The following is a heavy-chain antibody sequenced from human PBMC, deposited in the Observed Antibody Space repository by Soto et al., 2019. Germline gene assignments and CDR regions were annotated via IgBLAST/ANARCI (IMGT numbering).Heavy chain of an antibody. D-gene: IGHD1-26*01. CDR1: GFTFTNYA. V-gene: IGHV3-23*01. Sequence: VQLSESGGRLGQPGGSLRLSCAASGFTFTNYAMTWVRQSPGKGLQWVSGISATGGVKYYADSVQGRFTISSDNSKNTLYLQMDNLRDDDTAIYYCAREVGAPSGWLDPWGQGTQVTVSS. J-gene: IGHJ5*02. CDR3: AREVGAPSGWLDP. CDR2: ISATGGVK.